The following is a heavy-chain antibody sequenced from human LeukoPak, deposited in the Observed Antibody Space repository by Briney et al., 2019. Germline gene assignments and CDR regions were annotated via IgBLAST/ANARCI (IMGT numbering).Heavy chain of an antibody. CDR2: ISGSGGST. Sequence: GGSLRLSCAASGFTFSSYAMSWVRQAPGKGLEWVSAISGSGGSTYYADSVKGRFTISRDNSKNTLYLQMNSLRAEDTALYYCAKGGSGSGTNYFDYWGQGTLVTVSS. CDR3: AKGGSGSGTNYFDY. J-gene: IGHJ4*02. CDR1: GFTFSSYA. V-gene: IGHV3-23*01. D-gene: IGHD3-10*01.